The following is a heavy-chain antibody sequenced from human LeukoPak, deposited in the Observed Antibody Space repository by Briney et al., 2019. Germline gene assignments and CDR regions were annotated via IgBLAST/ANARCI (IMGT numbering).Heavy chain of an antibody. CDR1: GGCISSGGYS. J-gene: IGHJ4*02. V-gene: IGHV4-30-2*01. CDR2: IYHSGST. CDR3: ARSWFGDYYFDY. Sequence: SQTLSLTCAVSGGCISSGGYSWSWIRQPPGKGLEWIGYIYHSGSTYYNPSLKSRVTISVDRSKNQFSLKLSSVTAADTAVYYCARSWFGDYYFDYWGQGTLVTVSS. D-gene: IGHD3-10*01.